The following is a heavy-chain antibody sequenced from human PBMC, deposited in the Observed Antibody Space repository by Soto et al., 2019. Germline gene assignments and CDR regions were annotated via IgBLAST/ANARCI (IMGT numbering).Heavy chain of an antibody. J-gene: IGHJ6*03. CDR2: FSTYNGNT. CDR3: ARVKPSYYSMDV. Sequence: ASVKVSCKASGYTFTSYGINWVRQAPGQGLEWMGWFSTYNGNTNYAQKLQGRVTMTTDTSTSTAYMELRSLRSDDTAVYYCARVKPSYYSMDVWGKGTTVTVSS. CDR1: GYTFTSYG. V-gene: IGHV1-18*01.